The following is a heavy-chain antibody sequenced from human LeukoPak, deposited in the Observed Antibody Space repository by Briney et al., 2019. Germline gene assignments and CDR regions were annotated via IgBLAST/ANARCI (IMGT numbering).Heavy chain of an antibody. CDR2: NIPIFGTA. Sequence: ASEKVSCKASGGTFSSHAISWVRQAPGQGLEWMGGNIPIFGTADYAQKFQGRVTITADESTSTAYMELSSLRSEDTAVYYCARSRIVVVTASPYYYYGMDVWGQGTTVTVSS. J-gene: IGHJ6*02. V-gene: IGHV1-69*13. CDR1: GGTFSSHA. D-gene: IGHD2-21*02. CDR3: ARSRIVVVTASPYYYYGMDV.